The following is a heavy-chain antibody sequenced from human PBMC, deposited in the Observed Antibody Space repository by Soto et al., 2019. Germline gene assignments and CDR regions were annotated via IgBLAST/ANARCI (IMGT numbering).Heavy chain of an antibody. CDR1: GFTFSNYA. CDR2: ISGSGGGI. J-gene: IGHJ4*02. Sequence: GFTFSNYAMTWVRQAPGKGLEWVSAISGSGGGIYYADSVKGRFAISRDNSKNTLYLQMNSLRAEDTAIYYCAKDVDIAVAGSDYWGQGTLVTVSS. D-gene: IGHD6-19*01. V-gene: IGHV3-23*01. CDR3: AKDVDIAVAGSDY.